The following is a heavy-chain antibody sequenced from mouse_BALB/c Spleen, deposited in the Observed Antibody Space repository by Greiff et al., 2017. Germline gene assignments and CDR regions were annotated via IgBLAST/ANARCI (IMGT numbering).Heavy chain of an antibody. CDR3: ASYYGNHTRSMDY. D-gene: IGHD2-10*01. CDR1: GYTFTNYW. J-gene: IGHJ4*01. Sequence: VQLQQSGAELVRPGTSVKISCKASGYTFTNYWLGWVKQRPGHGLEWIGDIYPGGGYTNYNEKFKGKATLTADTSSSTAYMQLSSLTSEDSAVYFCASYYGNHTRSMDYWGQGTSVTVSS. CDR2: IYPGGGYT. V-gene: IGHV1-63*02.